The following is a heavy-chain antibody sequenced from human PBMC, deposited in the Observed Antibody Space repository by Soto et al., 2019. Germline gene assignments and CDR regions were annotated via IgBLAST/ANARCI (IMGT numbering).Heavy chain of an antibody. D-gene: IGHD6-6*01. J-gene: IGHJ6*02. CDR1: GGSVSSGIYY. V-gene: IGHV4-61*01. Sequence: SETLSLTCTVSGGSVSSGIYYWSWIRHPPGKGLEWIGYIYYSGSTNYNPSLKSRVTISVDTSKNQFSLKLSSVTAADTAVYYCARGEYSSSSGYYYGMDVWGQGTTVTVSS. CDR3: ARGEYSSSSGYYYGMDV. CDR2: IYYSGST.